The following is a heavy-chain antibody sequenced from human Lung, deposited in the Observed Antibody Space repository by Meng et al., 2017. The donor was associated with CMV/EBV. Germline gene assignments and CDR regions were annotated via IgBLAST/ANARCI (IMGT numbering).Heavy chain of an antibody. D-gene: IGHD3-10*01. CDR3: ARLYYYGSGSDDY. CDR1: TGSISNSNHY. J-gene: IGHJ4*02. CDR2: IYYSGNT. Sequence: QLQLQESCPGLVRPSETLSLTCTVSTGSISNSNHYWVWIRQPPGKGLEWIGSIYYSGNTYYNPSLRSRVTISVDTSKNQFSLNLSSVTAADTAVYYCARLYYYGSGSDDYWGQGTLVTVSS. V-gene: IGHV4-39*01.